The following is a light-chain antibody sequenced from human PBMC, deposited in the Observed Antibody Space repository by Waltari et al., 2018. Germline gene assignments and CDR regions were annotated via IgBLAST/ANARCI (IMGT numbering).Light chain of an antibody. V-gene: IGLV2-14*03. Sequence: QSALTQPASVSGSPGQSITISCTGTCREAGGQTYVTCYQQYPGKAPKLMIYDLSYRPSGVSNRFSGSKSGNTASLTISGLQAEYEADYYCSSYRSSSPYVFGTGTKVTVL. J-gene: IGLJ1*01. CDR1: CREAGGQTY. CDR3: SSYRSSSPYV. CDR2: DLS.